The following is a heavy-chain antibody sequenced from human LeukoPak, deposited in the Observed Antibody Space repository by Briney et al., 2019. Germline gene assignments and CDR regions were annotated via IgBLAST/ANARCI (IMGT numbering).Heavy chain of an antibody. CDR3: ARAPPSKWFRRRDAFDI. CDR1: GGSVSSGSYY. CDR2: IYYSGST. J-gene: IGHJ3*02. Sequence: SETLSLTCTVSGGSVSSGSYYWSWIRQPPGKGLEWIGYIYYSGSTNYNPSLKSRVTISVDTSKNQFSLKLSSVTAADTAVYYCARAPPSKWFRRRDAFDIWGQGTMVTVSS. D-gene: IGHD3-22*01. V-gene: IGHV4-61*01.